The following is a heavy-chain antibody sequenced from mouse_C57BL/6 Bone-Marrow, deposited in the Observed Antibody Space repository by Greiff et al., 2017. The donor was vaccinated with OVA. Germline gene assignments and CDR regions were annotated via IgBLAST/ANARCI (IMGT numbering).Heavy chain of an antibody. CDR1: GFTFSDFY. V-gene: IGHV7-1*01. Sequence: EVQVVESGGGLVQSGRSLRLSCATSGFTFSDFYMEWVRQAPGKGLEWIAASRNKANDYTTEYSASVKGRFIVSRDTSQSILYLQMNALRAEDTAIYCCGRDAVITAVVAKVGRWGQGTLVTVSA. CDR2: SRNKANDYTT. CDR3: GRDAVITAVVAKVGR. J-gene: IGHJ3*02. D-gene: IGHD1-1*01.